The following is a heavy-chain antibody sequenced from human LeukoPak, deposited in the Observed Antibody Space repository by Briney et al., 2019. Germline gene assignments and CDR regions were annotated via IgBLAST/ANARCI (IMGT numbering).Heavy chain of an antibody. CDR2: IKTRVYGVTT. D-gene: IGHD3-10*01. J-gene: IGHJ4*02. CDR1: GGSFSGYF. CDR3: TTLTMVIGTHFDY. V-gene: IGHV3-15*01. Sequence: ETLSLTCAVYGGSFSGYFWTWVRQAPGKGLEWVGRIKTRVYGVTTDYNTPVKGRFTISRDDSKNAVYLQMNSLKTEDTAVYYCTTLTMVIGTHFDYWGPGTLVTVSS.